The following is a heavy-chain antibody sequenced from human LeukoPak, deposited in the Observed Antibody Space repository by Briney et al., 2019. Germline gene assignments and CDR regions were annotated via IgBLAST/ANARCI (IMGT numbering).Heavy chain of an antibody. V-gene: IGHV1-69*05. CDR3: ARGIAAAGTNPFDY. D-gene: IGHD6-13*01. J-gene: IGHJ4*02. Sequence: SVKVSCKASGGTFNRYAISWVRQARGQGREGMGGIIHIFGTAKYAQKFQGRDKNTTDEYKSRVYMELSSLRSEDTAVYYCARGIAAAGTNPFDYWGQGTLVTVSS. CDR1: GGTFNRYA. CDR2: IIHIFGTA.